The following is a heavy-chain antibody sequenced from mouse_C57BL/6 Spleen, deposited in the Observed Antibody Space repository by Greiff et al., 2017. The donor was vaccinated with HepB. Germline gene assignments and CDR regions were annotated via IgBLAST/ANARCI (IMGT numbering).Heavy chain of an antibody. J-gene: IGHJ4*01. D-gene: IGHD4-1*01. CDR1: GYTFTSYG. CDR3: ASSRSKLGREAMDY. CDR2: IYPRSGNT. Sequence: QVQLQQSGAELARPGASVKLSCKASGYTFTSYGISWVKQRTGQGLEWIGEIYPRSGNTYYNEKFKGKATLTADKSSSTAYMELRSLTSEDSAVYFCASSRSKLGREAMDYWGQGTSVTVSS. V-gene: IGHV1-81*01.